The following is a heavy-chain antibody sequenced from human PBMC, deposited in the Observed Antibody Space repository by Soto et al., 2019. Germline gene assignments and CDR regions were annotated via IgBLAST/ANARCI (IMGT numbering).Heavy chain of an antibody. CDR1: GGTFSSYA. CDR3: ASHSGSSPEGRYYYGMDV. Sequence: QVQLVQSGAEVKKPGSSVKVSCKASGGTFSSYAISWVRQAPGQGLEWRGGIIPIFGTADYAQKFQGRVTITADESTSTAYMELGSLRSEDTAVYYCASHSGSSPEGRYYYGMDVWGQGTTVTVSS. V-gene: IGHV1-69*12. D-gene: IGHD1-26*01. J-gene: IGHJ6*02. CDR2: IIPIFGTA.